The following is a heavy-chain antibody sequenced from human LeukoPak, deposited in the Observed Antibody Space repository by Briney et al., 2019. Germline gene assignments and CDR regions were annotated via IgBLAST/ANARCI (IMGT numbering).Heavy chain of an antibody. CDR1: GFTFSSYA. CDR2: ISGSGGST. J-gene: IGHJ4*02. V-gene: IGHV3-23*01. D-gene: IGHD1-1*01. CDR3: ATTDTGWGFGY. Sequence: GGSPRLSCAASGFTFSSYAMSWVRQAPGKGLEWVSAISGSGGSTYYADSVKGRFTISRDNSKNTLYLQMNSLRAEDTAVYYCATTDTGWGFGYWGQGTLVTVSS.